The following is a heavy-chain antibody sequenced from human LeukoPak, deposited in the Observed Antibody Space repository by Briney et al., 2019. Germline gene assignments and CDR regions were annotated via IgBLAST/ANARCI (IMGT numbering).Heavy chain of an antibody. J-gene: IGHJ4*02. CDR1: GGTFSSYA. Sequence: SVKVSCKASGGTFSSYAISWVRQAPGQGLEWMGGIIPIFGTANYAQKFQGRVTITADKSTSTAYMGLSSLRSEDTAVYYCARDRSSWPHFDYWGQGTLVTVSS. V-gene: IGHV1-69*06. CDR3: ARDRSSWPHFDY. CDR2: IIPIFGTA. D-gene: IGHD6-13*01.